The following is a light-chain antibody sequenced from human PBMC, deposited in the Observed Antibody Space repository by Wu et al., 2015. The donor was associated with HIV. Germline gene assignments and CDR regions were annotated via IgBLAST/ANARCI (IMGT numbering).Light chain of an antibody. CDR2: PAS. Sequence: DIQMTQSPSSLSASVGDRISITCRASQDISNYLAWFQRKPGKVPRLLIYPASTLQSGVPSRFSGSGSGTDFTLTISSLQPEDVATYYCQKYNTAPWTFGQGDQGGN. J-gene: IGKJ1*01. CDR1: QDISNY. V-gene: IGKV1-27*01. CDR3: QKYNTAPWT.